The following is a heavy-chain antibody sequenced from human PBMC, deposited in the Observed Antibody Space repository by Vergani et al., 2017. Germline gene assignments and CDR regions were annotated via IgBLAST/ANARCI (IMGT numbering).Heavy chain of an antibody. CDR3: ARQDVDTAMIDY. V-gene: IGHV4-59*01. Sequence: QVQLQESGPGLVKPSETLSLTCTVSGGSISSYYWSWIRQPPGKGLEWIGYIYYSGSTNYNPSLKSRVTISVVTSKNQFSLKLSSVTAADTAVYYCARQDVDTAMIDYWGQGTLVTVSS. CDR2: IYYSGST. CDR1: GGSISSYY. D-gene: IGHD5-18*01. J-gene: IGHJ4*02.